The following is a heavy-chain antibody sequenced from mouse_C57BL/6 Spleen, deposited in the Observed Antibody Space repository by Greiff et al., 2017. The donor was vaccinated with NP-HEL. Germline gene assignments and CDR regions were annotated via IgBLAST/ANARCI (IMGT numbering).Heavy chain of an antibody. J-gene: IGHJ1*03. CDR3: EGYGSSYTDWYCDV. D-gene: IGHD1-1*01. Sequence: QVQLQQPGAELVKPGASVKLSCKASGYTFTSYWMHWVKQRPGQGLEWIGMIHPSSGSTNYNEKFKSTATLTVDKSSSTAYMQLSSLTSADSAVYYCEGYGSSYTDWYCDVWGTGTTVTVSS. V-gene: IGHV1-64*01. CDR1: GYTFTSYW. CDR2: IHPSSGST.